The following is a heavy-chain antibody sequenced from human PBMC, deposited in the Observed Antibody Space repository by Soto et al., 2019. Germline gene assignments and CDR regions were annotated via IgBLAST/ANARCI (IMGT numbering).Heavy chain of an antibody. Sequence: PSETLSLTCTVSGGSISSYYWSWIRQPPGKGLEWIGYIYYSGSTNYNPSLKSRVTISVDTSKNQFSLKLSSVTAADTAVYYCARDRPIAAAGIERHVIHYSYGMDVWGQGTKVTFSS. CDR3: ARDRPIAAAGIERHVIHYSYGMDV. V-gene: IGHV4-59*01. CDR2: IYYSGST. J-gene: IGHJ6*02. CDR1: GGSISSYY. D-gene: IGHD6-13*01.